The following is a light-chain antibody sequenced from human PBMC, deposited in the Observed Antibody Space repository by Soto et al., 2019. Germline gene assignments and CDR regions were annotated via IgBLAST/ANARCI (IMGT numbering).Light chain of an antibody. Sequence: IVMTQSPLSLSVTPGQPASMSCKSSRSLLQTDGKTYMSWYLQKAGHPPQLLIYEASRRFSGVSDSLSGREPGAEFTLTISGVEAEDVGVYHCVRNVQTPYNFGEVTKLEIK. V-gene: IGKV2D-29*01. CDR1: RSLLQTDGKTY. CDR3: VRNVQTPYN. J-gene: IGKJ2*01. CDR2: EAS.